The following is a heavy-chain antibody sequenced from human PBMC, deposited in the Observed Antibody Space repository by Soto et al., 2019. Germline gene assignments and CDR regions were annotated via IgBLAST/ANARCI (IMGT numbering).Heavy chain of an antibody. J-gene: IGHJ6*02. V-gene: IGHV1-8*01. CDR1: GSTFTSYD. D-gene: IGHD6-19*01. Sequence: ASVKVSCKASGSTFTSYDINWVRQATGQGLEWMGWMNPNSGNTGYAQKFQGRVTMTRNTSISTAYMELSSLRSEDTAVYYCAIALNSSGWYVYYYYGMDVWGQGTTVTVSS. CDR2: MNPNSGNT. CDR3: AIALNSSGWYVYYYYGMDV.